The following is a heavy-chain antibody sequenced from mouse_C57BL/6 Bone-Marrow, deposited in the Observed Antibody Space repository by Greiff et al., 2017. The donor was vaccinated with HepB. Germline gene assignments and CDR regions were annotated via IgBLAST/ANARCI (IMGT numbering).Heavy chain of an antibody. J-gene: IGHJ4*01. Sequence: QVQLQQPGAELVRPGSSVKLSCKASGYTFTSYWMDWVKQRPGQGLEWIGNIYPSDSETHYNQKFKDKATLTVDKSSSTAYMQLSSLTSEDSAVYYGARGSSFAMDYWGQGTSVTVSS. CDR2: IYPSDSET. D-gene: IGHD1-1*01. CDR3: ARGSSFAMDY. CDR1: GYTFTSYW. V-gene: IGHV1-61*01.